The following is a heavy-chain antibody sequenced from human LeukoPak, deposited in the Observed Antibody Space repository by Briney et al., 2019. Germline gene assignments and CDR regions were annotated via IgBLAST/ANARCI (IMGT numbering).Heavy chain of an antibody. J-gene: IGHJ4*02. CDR1: GYTFTGYS. CDR3: ARGGDFWPYRD. CDR2: INPNSGAT. D-gene: IGHD3/OR15-3a*01. Sequence: GASVKVSCKASGYTFTGYSIHWVRQAPGQGLEWMGWINPNSGATNYAQKFQGTVTMTRDTSISTAYMKLSRLRADDTAVYYCARGGDFWPYRDWGQGTLVTVPS. V-gene: IGHV1-2*02.